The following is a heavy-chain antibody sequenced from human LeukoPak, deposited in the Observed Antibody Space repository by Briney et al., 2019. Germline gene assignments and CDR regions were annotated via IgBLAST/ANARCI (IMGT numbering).Heavy chain of an antibody. CDR1: GGSISSSNNY. Sequence: PSETLSLTCTVSGGSISSSNNYWGWIRQPPGKGLEWIGSIYYTRSTYYSPSLESRLTISVDTPKNHFSLELRSVTAADTAVYYCASGTGRFDYWGQGTLVTVSS. V-gene: IGHV4-39*07. D-gene: IGHD3/OR15-3a*01. CDR2: IYYTRST. CDR3: ASGTGRFDY. J-gene: IGHJ4*02.